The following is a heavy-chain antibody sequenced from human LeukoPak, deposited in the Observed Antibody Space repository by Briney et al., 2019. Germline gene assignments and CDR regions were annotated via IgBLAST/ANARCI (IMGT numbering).Heavy chain of an antibody. V-gene: IGHV4-34*01. J-gene: IGHJ4*02. CDR1: GRSFRGYY. Sequence: SETLSLTCAVYGRSFRGYYWSGIRQPPGKGLEWIGEINHSGTTNYNPSVKSRVTISVDTSKSQFSLKVNSVTAADTATYYCARAEDGNNLGLLGYWGQGTLVTVSS. CDR2: INHSGTT. D-gene: IGHD5-24*01. CDR3: ARAEDGNNLGLLGY.